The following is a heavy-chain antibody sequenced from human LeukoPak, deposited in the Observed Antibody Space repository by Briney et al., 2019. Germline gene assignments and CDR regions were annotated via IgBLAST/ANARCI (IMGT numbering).Heavy chain of an antibody. CDR3: ARARPTALYYDFWSGYHDY. V-gene: IGHV3-64*01. J-gene: IGHJ4*02. CDR2: ISNNGGST. Sequence: GGSLRLSCAASGFTFSNYAMHWVRQAPGKGPEYVSVISNNGGSTYYANSVKGRFTISRDNSKNTLYLQMGSLRAEDMAVYYCARARPTALYYDFWSGYHDYWGQGTLVTVSS. CDR1: GFTFSNYA. D-gene: IGHD3-3*01.